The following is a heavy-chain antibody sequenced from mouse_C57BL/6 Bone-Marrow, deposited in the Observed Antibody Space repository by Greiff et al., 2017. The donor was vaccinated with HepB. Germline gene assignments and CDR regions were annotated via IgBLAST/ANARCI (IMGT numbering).Heavy chain of an antibody. CDR3: TRGTAVFDY. J-gene: IGHJ2*01. CDR1: GYSFTGYY. D-gene: IGHD3-3*01. V-gene: IGHV1-42*01. CDR2: INPGTGNT. Sequence: EVQLQQPGPELVKPGASVKISCKASGYSFTGYYMHWVKQSPENSLEWIGEINPGTGNTNYNQKFKDKATLTVDKSSSSAYMQLKSLTSEESAVYYCTRGTAVFDYWGQGTTLTVSS.